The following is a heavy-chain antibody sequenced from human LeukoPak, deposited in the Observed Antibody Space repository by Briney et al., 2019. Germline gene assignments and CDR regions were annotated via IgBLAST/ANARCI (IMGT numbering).Heavy chain of an antibody. CDR3: ARRTLTIRTFDI. J-gene: IGHJ3*02. CDR1: GYSFISYY. Sequence: ASVKVSCKASGYSFISYYIHWVRQAPGQGPEWMGWMNPNSGNTAYAQKFQGRVTITRNTSISTAHMELSSLRSEDTAVYYCARRTLTIRTFDIWGQGTMVTVSS. CDR2: MNPNSGNT. V-gene: IGHV1-8*01. D-gene: IGHD3-3*01.